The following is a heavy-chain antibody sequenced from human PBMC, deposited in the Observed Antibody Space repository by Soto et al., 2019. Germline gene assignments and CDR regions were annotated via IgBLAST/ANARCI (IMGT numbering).Heavy chain of an antibody. V-gene: IGHV3-15*01. CDR3: TTGVRGYDYYYGMDV. J-gene: IGHJ6*02. D-gene: IGHD1-1*01. CDR1: GFTFSNAW. Sequence: PGGSLRLSCAASGFTFSNAWMSWVRQAPGKGLEWVGRIKSKTDGGTTDYAAPVKGRFTISRDDSKNTLYLQMNSLKTEDTAVYYCTTGVRGYDYYYGMDVWGQGTTVTVSS. CDR2: IKSKTDGGTT.